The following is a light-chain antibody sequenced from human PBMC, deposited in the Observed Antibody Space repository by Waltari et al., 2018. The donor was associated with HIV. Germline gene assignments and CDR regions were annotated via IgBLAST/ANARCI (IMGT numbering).Light chain of an antibody. CDR3: QQYDSALT. V-gene: IGKV1-5*03. Sequence: DIQMTQSPSTLSASVGARVTITCRATQSISRGLAWYQQKPGKAPKLWIYKASTLHTGFPSRFSGSGSGTEFTLSIDSLQPDDFATYYCQQYDSALTFGQGTKVDI. CDR1: QSISRG. J-gene: IGKJ1*01. CDR2: KAS.